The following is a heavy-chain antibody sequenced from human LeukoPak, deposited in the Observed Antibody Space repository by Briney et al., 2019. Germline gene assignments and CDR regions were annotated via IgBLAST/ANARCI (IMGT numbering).Heavy chain of an antibody. CDR2: ISSSSSTI. V-gene: IGHV3-48*02. Sequence: GGSLRLSCAASGFTFSSYSMNWVRQAPGKGLEWVSYISSSSSTIYYADSVKGRFTISRDNAKNSLYLQMNSLRDEDTAVYYCASHIVVVTAIPEEYYFDYWGQGTLVTVSS. J-gene: IGHJ4*02. CDR1: GFTFSSYS. D-gene: IGHD2-21*02. CDR3: ASHIVVVTAIPEEYYFDY.